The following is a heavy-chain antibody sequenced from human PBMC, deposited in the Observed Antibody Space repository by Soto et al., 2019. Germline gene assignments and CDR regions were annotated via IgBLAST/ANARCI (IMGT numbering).Heavy chain of an antibody. V-gene: IGHV4-59*08. Sequence: SETLSLTCTVSGGSISSYYWSWIRQPPGKGLEWIGYIYYSGSTNYNPSLKSRVTISVDTSKNQFSLKLSSVTAADTAVYYCARHSPPRDYIWGSYPSSFDYWGQGTLVTVSS. CDR3: ARHSPPRDYIWGSYPSSFDY. CDR2: IYYSGST. D-gene: IGHD3-16*01. J-gene: IGHJ4*02. CDR1: GGSISSYY.